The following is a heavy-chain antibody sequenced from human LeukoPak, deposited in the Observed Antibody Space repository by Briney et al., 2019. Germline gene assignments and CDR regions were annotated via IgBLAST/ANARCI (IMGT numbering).Heavy chain of an antibody. CDR1: GYTFTSYG. J-gene: IGHJ4*02. CDR3: ARELISGGSKDYLDY. D-gene: IGHD3-16*01. V-gene: IGHV1-18*01. Sequence: ASVKVSCKASGYTFTSYGISWVRQAPGQGLEWMGWISAYNGNTNYAQKLQGRVTMTTDTSTSTAYMELRSLRSDDTAVYYCARELISGGSKDYLDYWGQGTLVTVSS. CDR2: ISAYNGNT.